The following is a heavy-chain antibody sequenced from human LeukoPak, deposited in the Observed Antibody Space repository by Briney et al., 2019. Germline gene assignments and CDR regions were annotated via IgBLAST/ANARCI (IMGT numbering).Heavy chain of an antibody. V-gene: IGHV3-23*01. J-gene: IGHJ4*02. CDR3: AKNQGQWLVPVDY. Sequence: PGGSLRLSCAASGFTFSSYAMNWVRQALGKGLEWVSSMSGSGGSTYYADSVKGRFTISRDNSKNTLYLQMNNLRAEDTALYYCAKNQGQWLVPVDYWGQGTLVTVSS. CDR1: GFTFSSYA. D-gene: IGHD6-19*01. CDR2: MSGSGGST.